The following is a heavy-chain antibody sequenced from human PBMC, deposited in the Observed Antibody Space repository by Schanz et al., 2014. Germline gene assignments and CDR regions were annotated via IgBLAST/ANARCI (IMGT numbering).Heavy chain of an antibody. CDR1: GFAFSSFA. Sequence: EVQLMESGGGLVKPGGSLRLSCVASGFAFSSFAMTWVRQAPGRGLEWVSSISTSGTYMYIADSLKGRLTISRDDAKKSMYLQVNNLRAEDTAVYYCMRVALADPRLYRGMDRDIDYWGQGTLVTVSS. J-gene: IGHJ4*02. D-gene: IGHD5-18*01. V-gene: IGHV3-21*01. CDR2: ISTSGTYM. CDR3: MRVALADPRLYRGMDRDIDY.